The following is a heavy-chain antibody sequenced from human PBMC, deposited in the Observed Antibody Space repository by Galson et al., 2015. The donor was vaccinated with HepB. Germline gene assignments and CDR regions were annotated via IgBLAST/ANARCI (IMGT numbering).Heavy chain of an antibody. V-gene: IGHV3-33*01. CDR3: ARDEGQWHKNYFDY. D-gene: IGHD6-19*01. Sequence: SLRLSCAASGFTFSSYGMHWVRQAPGKGLEWVAVIWYDGSNKYYADSVKGRFTISRDNSKNTLYLQMNSLRAEDTAVYYCARDEGQWHKNYFDYWGQGTLVTVSS. J-gene: IGHJ4*02. CDR1: GFTFSSYG. CDR2: IWYDGSNK.